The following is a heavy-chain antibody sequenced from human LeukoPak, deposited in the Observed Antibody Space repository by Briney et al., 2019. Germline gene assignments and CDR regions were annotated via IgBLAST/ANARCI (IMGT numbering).Heavy chain of an antibody. CDR3: ARGDCTNGVCYGFDY. V-gene: IGHV5-51*01. CDR1: GYIFTSYW. J-gene: IGHJ4*02. Sequence: GESLKISCKGSGYIFTSYWIGWVRQMPGKGLEWMGIIYPGDSDTRYGPSFQGQVTISADKSISTAYLQWSSLKASDTAMYYCARGDCTNGVCYGFDYWGQGTLSPSPQ. D-gene: IGHD2-8*01. CDR2: IYPGDSDT.